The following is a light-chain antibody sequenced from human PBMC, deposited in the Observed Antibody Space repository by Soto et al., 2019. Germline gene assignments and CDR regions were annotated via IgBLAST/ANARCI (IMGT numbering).Light chain of an antibody. CDR3: QQYNSYRWT. V-gene: IGKV1-5*01. CDR1: QSVSNF. CDR2: DAS. Sequence: IQMTQSPSTLSASVGNRVAIPCRASQSVSNFLAWYQQKPGKAPKLLIYDASNLESGVPSRFSGSGSGTEFTPTISSLQPDDFATYYCQQYNSYRWTFGQGTKVDIK. J-gene: IGKJ1*01.